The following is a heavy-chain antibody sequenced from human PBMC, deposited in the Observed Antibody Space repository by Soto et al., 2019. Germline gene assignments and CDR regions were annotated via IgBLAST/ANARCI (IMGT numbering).Heavy chain of an antibody. V-gene: IGHV5-10-1*01. D-gene: IGHD2-2*01. CDR2: IDPSDSFT. CDR3: ARQGYCSSVSCAAYYQFYGMDI. J-gene: IGHJ6*02. CDR1: GYNFNTYW. Sequence: AESLKISCTGSGYNFNTYWINWVRQMPGKGLEWMGRIDPSDSFTNYSPSFQGHVTMSVDKSTSTAFLQWSSLKASDTAMYYCARQGYCSSVSCAAYYQFYGMDIWGQGTAVTVSS.